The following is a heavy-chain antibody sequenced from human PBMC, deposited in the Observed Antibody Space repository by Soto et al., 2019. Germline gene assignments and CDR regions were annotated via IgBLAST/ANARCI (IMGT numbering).Heavy chain of an antibody. D-gene: IGHD6-6*01. Sequence: PGESLKISCRGSGYSFTSYWISWVRQMPGKGLEWMGRIDPSDSYTNYSPSFQGHVTISADKSISTAYLQWSSLKASDTAMYYCSRRSSSSYYNGIVVLGQATTVTVSS. J-gene: IGHJ6*02. CDR2: IDPSDSYT. CDR1: GYSFTSYW. V-gene: IGHV5-10-1*01. CDR3: SRRSSSSYYNGIVV.